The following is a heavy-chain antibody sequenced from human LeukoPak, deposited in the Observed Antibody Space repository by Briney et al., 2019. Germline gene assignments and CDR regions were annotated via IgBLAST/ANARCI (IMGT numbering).Heavy chain of an antibody. J-gene: IGHJ3*02. CDR2: IISIFGTT. D-gene: IGHD1-26*01. CDR1: GYTFTSYY. CDR3: ATEWADAFDI. Sequence: ASVKVSCKASGYTFTSYYMHWVRQAPGQGLEWMGGIISIFGTTNYAQKFQGRVTITADESTSTAYMELSSLRSEDTAMYYCATEWADAFDIWGQGTMVTVSS. V-gene: IGHV1-69*13.